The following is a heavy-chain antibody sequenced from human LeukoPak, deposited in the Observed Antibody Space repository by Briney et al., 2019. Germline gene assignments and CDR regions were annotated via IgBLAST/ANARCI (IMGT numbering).Heavy chain of an antibody. J-gene: IGHJ4*02. CDR1: GYSISSGYY. CDR3: ARGMALSGSDYYFDY. V-gene: IGHV4-38-2*02. D-gene: IGHD3-22*01. Sequence: SETLSLTCTVSGYSISSGYYWGWIRQPPGKGLQWIGSIFHSGNTYCNPSLKGRVTISVDTSKNQFSLKLSSVTAADTAVYYCARGMALSGSDYYFDYWGQGTLVTVSS. CDR2: IFHSGNT.